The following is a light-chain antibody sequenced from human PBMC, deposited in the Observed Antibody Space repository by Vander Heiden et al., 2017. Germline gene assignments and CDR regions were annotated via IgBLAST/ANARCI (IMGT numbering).Light chain of an antibody. CDR2: LGS. CDR3: MQALQTPYT. Sequence: IVMTQSPLSLPVTPGEPASISCRSSQSLLHGNGYNYLDWYLQKPGQSPQLLIYLGSNRASGVPDRVSGSGSGTDFTLKISRVEAEDVGVYCCMQALQTPYTFGQGTKLEIK. V-gene: IGKV2-28*01. CDR1: QSLLHGNGYNY. J-gene: IGKJ2*01.